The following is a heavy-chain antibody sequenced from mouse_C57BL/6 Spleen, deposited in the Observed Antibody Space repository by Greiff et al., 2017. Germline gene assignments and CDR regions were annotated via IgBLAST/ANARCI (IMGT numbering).Heavy chain of an antibody. V-gene: IGHV5-6*01. J-gene: IGHJ2*01. CDR2: ISSGGSYT. CDR3: ARQAYYSY. D-gene: IGHD2-12*01. Sequence: EVQGVESGGDLVKPGGSLKLSCAASGFTFSSYGMSWVRQTPDKRLEWVATISSGGSYTYYPDSVKGRFTISRDNAKNTLYLQMSSLKSEDTAMYYCARQAYYSYWGQGTTLTVSS. CDR1: GFTFSSYG.